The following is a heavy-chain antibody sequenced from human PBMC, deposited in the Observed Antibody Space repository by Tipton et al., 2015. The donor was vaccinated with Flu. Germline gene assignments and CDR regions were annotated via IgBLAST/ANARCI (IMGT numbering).Heavy chain of an antibody. Sequence: LRLSCAVYGGSFSGYYWSWIRQPPGKGLEWIGDINHSGSANYNPSLKSRVTISVDTSKNQFSLKLSSVTAAETAVYYYTRGLGVVVAVAFDIWGQGTMVTVSS. D-gene: IGHD2-15*01. V-gene: IGHV4-34*01. CDR3: TRGLGVVVAVAFDI. J-gene: IGHJ3*02. CDR1: GGSFSGYY. CDR2: INHSGSA.